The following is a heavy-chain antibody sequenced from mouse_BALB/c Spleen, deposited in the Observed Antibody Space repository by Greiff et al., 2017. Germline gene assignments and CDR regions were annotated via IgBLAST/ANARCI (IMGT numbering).Heavy chain of an antibody. V-gene: IGHV1S41*01. D-gene: IGHD3-2*02. CDR3: ARKATGYFDY. CDR1: GYTFTSYW. CDR2: IAPGSGST. J-gene: IGHJ2*01. Sequence: DLVKPGASVKLSCKASGYTFTSYWINWINQRPGQGLEWIGRIAPGSGSTYYNDMFKGKATLTVDTSSSTAYIQLSSLSSEDSAVYVCARKATGYFDYWGQGTTLTVSS.